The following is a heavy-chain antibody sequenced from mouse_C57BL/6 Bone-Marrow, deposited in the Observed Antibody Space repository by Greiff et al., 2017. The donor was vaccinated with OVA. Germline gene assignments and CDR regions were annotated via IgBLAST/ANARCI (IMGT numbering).Heavy chain of an antibody. D-gene: IGHD1-1*01. J-gene: IGHJ3*01. CDR3: ARHEEASDYYGSRGGFAY. CDR1: GYTFTEYT. Sequence: VQVVESGAELVKPGASVKLSCKASGYTFTEYTIHWVKQRSGQGLEWIGWFYPGSGSIKYNEKFKDKATLTADKSSSTVYMELSRLTSEDSAVYFCARHEEASDYYGSRGGFAYWGQGTLVTVSA. CDR2: FYPGSGSI. V-gene: IGHV1-62-2*01.